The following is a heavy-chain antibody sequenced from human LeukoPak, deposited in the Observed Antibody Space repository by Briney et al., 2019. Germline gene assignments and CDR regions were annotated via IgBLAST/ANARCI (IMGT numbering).Heavy chain of an antibody. J-gene: IGHJ4*02. Sequence: GGSLRLSCAASGFIFSSYWMSWVRQAPGKGLEWVAVISYDGSNKYYADSVKGRFTISRDNSKNTLYLQMNSLRAEDTAVYYCARGSGRPKKGGGRYSSSLNYYFDYWGQGTLVTVSS. CDR1: GFIFSSYW. CDR2: ISYDGSNK. D-gene: IGHD6-13*01. V-gene: IGHV3-30*03. CDR3: ARGSGRPKKGGGRYSSSLNYYFDY.